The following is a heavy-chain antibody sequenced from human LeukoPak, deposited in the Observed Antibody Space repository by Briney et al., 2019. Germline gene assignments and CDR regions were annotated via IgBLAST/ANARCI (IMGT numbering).Heavy chain of an antibody. CDR2: ISGSGGST. V-gene: IGHV3-23*01. Sequence: GGPLRLSCAASGFTFSSYAMSWVRQAPGKGLEWVSAISGSGGSTYYADSVKGRFTISRDNSKNTLYLLMNSLRAEDTAIYYCAKALPPSATYYDFWSGHRTYYFDYWGQGILVTVSS. D-gene: IGHD3-3*01. CDR3: AKALPPSATYYDFWSGHRTYYFDY. J-gene: IGHJ4*02. CDR1: GFTFSSYA.